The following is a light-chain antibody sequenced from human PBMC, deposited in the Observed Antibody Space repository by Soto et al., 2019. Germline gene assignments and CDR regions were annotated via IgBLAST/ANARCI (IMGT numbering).Light chain of an antibody. J-gene: IGKJ4*01. Sequence: EIVMTQSPATLSVSPGERATLSCRASHSVSSNLAWYQQKPGQAPRLLIYGVSARASGIPARFSGSGSGTEFTLTISSLQSEDFAVYYCHHYNNWPLTFGGGTKVAIK. CDR3: HHYNNWPLT. V-gene: IGKV3-15*01. CDR1: HSVSSN. CDR2: GVS.